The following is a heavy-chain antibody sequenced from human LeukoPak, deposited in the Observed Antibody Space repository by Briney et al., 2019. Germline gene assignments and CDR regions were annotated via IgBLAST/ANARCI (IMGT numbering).Heavy chain of an antibody. Sequence: GGSLRLSCAASGFTFSSNYMSWVRQAPGKGLEGVSVIYSGGSTYYADSVKGRFTISRDNSKNTLYLQMNSLRAEDTAVYYCARAIVGALEAFDIWGQGTMVTVSS. J-gene: IGHJ3*02. V-gene: IGHV3-66*01. CDR3: ARAIVGALEAFDI. CDR1: GFTFSSNY. CDR2: IYSGGST. D-gene: IGHD1-26*01.